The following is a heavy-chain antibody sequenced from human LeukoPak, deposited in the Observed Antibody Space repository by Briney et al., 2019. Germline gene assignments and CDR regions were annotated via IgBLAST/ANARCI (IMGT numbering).Heavy chain of an antibody. Sequence: SETLSLTCTVSGGSLSSYYASWIRQPPRKGLECIGYISYTGSTDYNPSLKSRVTISVDMSKNQFSLKVSSVTAADTAVYYCARGSVYFDSWGQGTLVTVSS. CDR3: ARGSVYFDS. J-gene: IGHJ4*02. V-gene: IGHV4-59*01. CDR1: GGSLSSYY. CDR2: ISYTGST.